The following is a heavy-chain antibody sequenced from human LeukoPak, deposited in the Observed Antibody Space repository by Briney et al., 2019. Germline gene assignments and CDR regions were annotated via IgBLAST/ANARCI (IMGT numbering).Heavy chain of an antibody. J-gene: IGHJ1*01. CDR3: ARDRGVAGNAEYFQH. D-gene: IGHD6-19*01. CDR2: ISNDGSNK. CDR1: GFTFSSYA. V-gene: IGHV3-30-3*01. Sequence: GRSLRLSCAASGFTFSSYAMHWVRQAPGKGLEWVAVISNDGSNKYYADSVKGRFTISRDNSKNTLYLQMNSLRAEDTAVYYCARDRGVAGNAEYFQHWGQGTLVTVSS.